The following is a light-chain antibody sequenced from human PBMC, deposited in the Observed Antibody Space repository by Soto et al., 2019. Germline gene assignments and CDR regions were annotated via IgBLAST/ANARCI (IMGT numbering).Light chain of an antibody. CDR1: QSVSSN. CDR2: GAS. J-gene: IGKJ1*01. V-gene: IGKV3D-15*01. CDR3: QKYNNWPRT. Sequence: VLTQSPATLSLSPVARATLSCRASQSVSSNLAWYQQKPGQAPSLLIYGASNRATGIPDRFSGGGSGTEFTLTISSLQSEDFAVYYCQKYNNWPRTFGQGNKVDIK.